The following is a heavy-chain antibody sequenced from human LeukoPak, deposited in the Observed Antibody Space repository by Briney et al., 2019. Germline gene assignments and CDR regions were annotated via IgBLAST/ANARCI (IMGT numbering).Heavy chain of an antibody. CDR2: IKQDGSDK. V-gene: IGHV3-7*01. CDR3: ARDYY. CDR1: GFTLSNYW. Sequence: PGGSLRLSCAASGFTLSNYWMSWVRQAPGKGLEWVANIKQDGSDKFYVDSVKGRFTISRDNAENSLYLQMNGLRAEDTAVYYCARDYYRGQGTLVTVSS. J-gene: IGHJ4*02.